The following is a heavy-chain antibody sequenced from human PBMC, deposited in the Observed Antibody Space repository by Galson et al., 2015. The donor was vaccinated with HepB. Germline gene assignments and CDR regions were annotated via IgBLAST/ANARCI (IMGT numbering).Heavy chain of an antibody. CDR3: TSLRLRGSYSGNDY. Sequence: SLRLSCAASGFTFSGSAMHWVRQASGKGLEWVGRIRSKANSYATAYAASVKGRFTMSRDDSKNTAYLQMNSLKTEDTAVYYCTSLRLRGSYSGNDYWGQGTLVTVSS. V-gene: IGHV3-73*01. CDR2: IRSKANSYAT. CDR1: GFTFSGSA. D-gene: IGHD1-26*01. J-gene: IGHJ4*02.